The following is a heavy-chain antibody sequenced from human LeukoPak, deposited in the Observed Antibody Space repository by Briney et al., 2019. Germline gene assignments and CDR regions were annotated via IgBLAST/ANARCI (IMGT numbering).Heavy chain of an antibody. CDR2: INSDGSST. V-gene: IGHV3-74*01. D-gene: IGHD1-26*01. Sequence: PGGSLRLSCAASGVTSSSYWMHWVRQAPGKGGVWVSRINSDGSSTSYADSVKGRFTISRDNAKNTLYLQMNSLRAEDTAVYYCARDSVGASIPLNWFDPWGQGTLVTVSS. J-gene: IGHJ5*02. CDR3: ARDSVGASIPLNWFDP. CDR1: GVTSSSYW.